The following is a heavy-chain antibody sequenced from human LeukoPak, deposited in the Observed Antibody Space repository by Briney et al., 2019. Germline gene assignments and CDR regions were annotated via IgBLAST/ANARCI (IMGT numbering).Heavy chain of an antibody. D-gene: IGHD2-15*01. V-gene: IGHV3-30*18. Sequence: GRSLRLSCAASGFAFSSYGMHWVRQAPGKGLEWVAVISSDGSNKYDADSVKGRFTISRDNSKNTLFLQMNSLRAEDTAVYYCAKPATGGGDYYQHWGHGTLVTVSS. CDR1: GFAFSSYG. CDR2: ISSDGSNK. CDR3: AKPATGGGDYYQH. J-gene: IGHJ1*01.